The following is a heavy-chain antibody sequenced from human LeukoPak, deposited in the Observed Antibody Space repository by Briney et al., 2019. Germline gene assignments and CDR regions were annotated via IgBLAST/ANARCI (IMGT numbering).Heavy chain of an antibody. CDR3: ARRAYGDDSFDY. Sequence: ASVKVSCKASGYTFTGYYMHWVRQAPGQGLVWMGWINPNSGGTNYAQKFQGRVTMTRDTSISTAYMELSRLRSDDTAVYYCARRAYGDDSFDYWGQGTLVTVSS. J-gene: IGHJ4*02. CDR1: GYTFTGYY. D-gene: IGHD4-17*01. V-gene: IGHV1-2*02. CDR2: INPNSGGT.